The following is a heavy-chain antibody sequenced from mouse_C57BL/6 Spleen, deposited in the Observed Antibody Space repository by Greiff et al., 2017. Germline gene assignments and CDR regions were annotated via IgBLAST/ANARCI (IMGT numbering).Heavy chain of an antibody. Sequence: EVQVVESGGGLVKPGGSLKLSCAASGFTFSSYAMSWVRQTPEKRLEWVATISDGGSYTYYPDNVKGRFTISRDNAKNNLYLQMSHLKSEDTAMYYCAREGDSQSYFGYWGQGTTLTVSS. J-gene: IGHJ2*01. CDR3: AREGDSQSYFGY. D-gene: IGHD3-3*01. CDR2: ISDGGSYT. CDR1: GFTFSSYA. V-gene: IGHV5-4*01.